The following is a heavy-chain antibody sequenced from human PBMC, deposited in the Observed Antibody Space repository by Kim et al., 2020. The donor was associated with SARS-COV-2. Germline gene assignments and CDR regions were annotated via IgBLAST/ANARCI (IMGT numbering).Heavy chain of an antibody. D-gene: IGHD4-17*01. CDR3: ARGPRYGDYAGGLDY. V-gene: IGHV6-1*01. J-gene: IGHJ4*02. Sequence: VSVKSRITINPDTSTNQFSLQLNSVTPEDTAVYYCARGPRYGDYAGGLDYWGQGTLVTVSS.